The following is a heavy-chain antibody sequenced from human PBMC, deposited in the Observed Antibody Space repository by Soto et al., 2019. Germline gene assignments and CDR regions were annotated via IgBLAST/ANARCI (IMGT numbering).Heavy chain of an antibody. V-gene: IGHV1-46*01. CDR2: INPSGGST. J-gene: IGHJ4*02. CDR3: ARPPYPGCINAVCYPLDY. CDR1: GYTFTSYY. Sequence: QVQLVQSGAEVKKPGASVKISCKASGYTFTSYYMHWVRQAPGQGLEWMGIINPSGGSTNYAQKLQGRVAMTRDKSTSTGYLELNSLRSEETAVYYCARPPYPGCINAVCYPLDYWGQGTLVTVSS. D-gene: IGHD2-8*01.